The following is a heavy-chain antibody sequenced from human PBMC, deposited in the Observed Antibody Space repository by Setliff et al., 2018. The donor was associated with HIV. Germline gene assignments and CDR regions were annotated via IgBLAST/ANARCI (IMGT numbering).Heavy chain of an antibody. CDR3: ARGERYSSSWYEGDNGFDP. J-gene: IGHJ5*02. D-gene: IGHD6-13*01. CDR2: IYYSGST. CDR1: GGSISSGGYY. V-gene: IGHV4-31*03. Sequence: SETLSLTCTVSGGSISSGGYYWSWIRQHPGQGLEWIGYIYYSGSTNYNPSLKRRVTISADTSKNQFSLKLTSVTAADTAVYYCARGERYSSSWYEGDNGFDPWGQGTLVTVSS.